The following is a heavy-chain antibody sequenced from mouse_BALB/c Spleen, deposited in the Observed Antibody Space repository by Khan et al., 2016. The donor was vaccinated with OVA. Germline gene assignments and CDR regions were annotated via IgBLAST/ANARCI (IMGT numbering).Heavy chain of an antibody. CDR3: ARGGYGSFGY. J-gene: IGHJ3*01. CDR1: GYIFTSYM. V-gene: IGHV1-4*01. CDR2: INPSSDYN. D-gene: IGHD1-1*01. Sequence: QVQLQQSGAELARPGASVKMSCKASGYIFTSYMIHWVKQRPGQGLEWIGDINPSSDYNNYNQKFKDKATLTADKSSSTAYMQLSSLTSEDSAVYYCARGGYGSFGYWGPGTLVTVSA.